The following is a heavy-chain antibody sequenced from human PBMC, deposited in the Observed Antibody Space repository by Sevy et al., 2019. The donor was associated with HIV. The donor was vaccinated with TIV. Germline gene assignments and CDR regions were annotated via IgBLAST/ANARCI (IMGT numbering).Heavy chain of an antibody. CDR3: ASYPSEYWNDVHYFDY. CDR1: GFTFSSYA. J-gene: IGHJ4*02. V-gene: IGHV3-30-3*01. CDR2: ISYDGSNK. Sequence: GGSLRLSCAASGFTFSSYAMHWVRQAPGKGLEWVAVISYDGSNKYYADSVKGRFTISRDNSKNTLYLQMNSLRAEDTAVYYCASYPSEYWNDVHYFDYWGQGTLVTVSS. D-gene: IGHD1-1*01.